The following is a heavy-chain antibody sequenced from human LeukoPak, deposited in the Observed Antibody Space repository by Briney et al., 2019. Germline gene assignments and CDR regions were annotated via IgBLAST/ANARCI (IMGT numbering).Heavy chain of an antibody. Sequence: ASVKVSCKASGYTFTSHGISWVRQAPGQGLEWMGWIGAYNGNTNYAQKLQGRVTMTTDTSTSTAYMELRSLRSDDTAVYYCARWGLYDSSGYYYAHAFDIWGQGTMVTVSS. CDR1: GYTFTSHG. V-gene: IGHV1-18*01. J-gene: IGHJ3*02. D-gene: IGHD3-22*01. CDR3: ARWGLYDSSGYYYAHAFDI. CDR2: IGAYNGNT.